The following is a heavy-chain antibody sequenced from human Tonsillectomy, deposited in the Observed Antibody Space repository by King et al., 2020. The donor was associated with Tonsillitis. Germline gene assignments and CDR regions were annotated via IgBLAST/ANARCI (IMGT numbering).Heavy chain of an antibody. J-gene: IGHJ4*02. V-gene: IGHV1-69*01. CDR1: GGTFSSYA. D-gene: IGHD5-24*01. Sequence: VQLVESGAEVRKPGSSVKVSCKASGGTFSSYAISWLRQAPGQGLEWMGGIIPIFGKGTYARKFQGRVTITADESTGTAYLELSSLRSEDTAMYYCAREEGAGMATVVFDSWGQGTLVTVSS. CDR2: IIPIFGKG. CDR3: AREEGAGMATVVFDS.